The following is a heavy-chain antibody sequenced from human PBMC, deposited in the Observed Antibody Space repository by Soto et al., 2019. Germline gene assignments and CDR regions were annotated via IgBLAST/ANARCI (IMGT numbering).Heavy chain of an antibody. CDR1: GFTFSSYA. CDR3: AKASTVVTLGYFDY. V-gene: IGHV3-30-3*01. J-gene: IGHJ4*02. CDR2: ISYDGSNK. D-gene: IGHD4-17*01. Sequence: QVQLVESGGGVVQPGRSLRLSCAASGFTFSSYAMHWVRQAPGKGLEWVAVISYDGSNKYYADSVKGRFTISRDNSKNTLYLQVNSLRAEDTAVYYCAKASTVVTLGYFDYWGQGTLVTVSS.